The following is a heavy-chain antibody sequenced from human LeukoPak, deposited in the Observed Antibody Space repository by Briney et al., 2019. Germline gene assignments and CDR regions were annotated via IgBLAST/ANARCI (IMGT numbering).Heavy chain of an antibody. Sequence: GGSLRLSCATSGFTLRKYWMSWVRQAPGKGLEWVANIKEDGSREYYVDSVKGRFTISRDNAKNSLYLQMDNLSAQDTAFYYCATRSKYKSDIWGQGTLVTVSS. D-gene: IGHD4-11*01. J-gene: IGHJ4*02. CDR2: IKEDGSRE. CDR1: GFTLRKYW. V-gene: IGHV3-7*01. CDR3: ATRSKYKSDI.